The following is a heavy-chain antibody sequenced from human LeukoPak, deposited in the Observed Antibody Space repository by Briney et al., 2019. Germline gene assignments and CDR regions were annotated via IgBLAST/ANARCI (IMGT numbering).Heavy chain of an antibody. V-gene: IGHV4-61*01. Sequence: SETLSLTCTVSGDSLSSGSYYWGWIRQPLGKGLEWIGYIYYGGNTNLNPSLKSRVTISVDTSKNQFSLKMSSVTAADTDVYYCARASPMLDAFDIWGQGTMVTVS. CDR1: GDSLSSGSYY. CDR2: IYYGGNT. J-gene: IGHJ3*02. D-gene: IGHD2-8*01. CDR3: ARASPMLDAFDI.